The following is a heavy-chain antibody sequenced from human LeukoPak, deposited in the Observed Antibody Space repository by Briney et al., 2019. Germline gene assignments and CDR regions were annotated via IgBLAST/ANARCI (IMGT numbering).Heavy chain of an antibody. CDR2: IVVGSGST. CDR3: AAEGSDSSGYPFDY. J-gene: IGHJ4*02. CDR1: GFTFTSSA. D-gene: IGHD3-22*01. Sequence: SVKVSCKASGFTFTSSAMQWVRQARGQRLEWIGWIVVGSGSTNYAQKFQERVTITRDMSTSTAYMELSSLRSEDTAVYYCAAEGSDSSGYPFDYWGQGTLVTVSS. V-gene: IGHV1-58*02.